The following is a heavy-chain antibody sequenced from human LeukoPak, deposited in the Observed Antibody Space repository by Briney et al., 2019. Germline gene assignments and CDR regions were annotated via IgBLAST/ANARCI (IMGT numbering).Heavy chain of an antibody. Sequence: SETLSLTCVVYGGSFSGYYWTWIRQPPGKGLEWIGEIHYSGATSYKPSLKSRATISGDTSMNQVSLNLRSVTAADTAVYYCARGRLDGYYFDYWGQGALATVSS. J-gene: IGHJ4*02. CDR1: GGSFSGYY. V-gene: IGHV4-34*01. CDR2: IHYSGAT. CDR3: ARGRLDGYYFDY. D-gene: IGHD1-1*01.